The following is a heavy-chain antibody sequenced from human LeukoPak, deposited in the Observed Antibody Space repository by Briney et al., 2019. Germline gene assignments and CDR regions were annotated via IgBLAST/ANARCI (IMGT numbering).Heavy chain of an antibody. J-gene: IGHJ4*02. CDR2: IKQDGSEK. CDR1: GFTFSSYW. CDR3: ARDFYGSGSSNLDY. D-gene: IGHD3-10*01. Sequence: GGSLRLSCAASGFTFSSYWMSWVRQAPGKGLEWVANIKQDGSEKYYVDSVKGRFTISRDNAKNSLYLQMNSLRAEDTAVYYCARDFYGSGSSNLDYWGQGTLVTVSS. V-gene: IGHV3-7*01.